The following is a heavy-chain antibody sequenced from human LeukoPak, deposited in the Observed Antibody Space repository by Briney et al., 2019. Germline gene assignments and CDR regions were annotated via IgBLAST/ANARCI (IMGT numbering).Heavy chain of an antibody. Sequence: GGSLRLSCAASGFTFSSYAMSWVRQAPGKGLEWVSAISGSGGSTYYADSVKGRLTISRDNSKNTLYLQMNSLRAEDTAAYYCAKTRITMVRENDFDYWGQGTLVTVSS. V-gene: IGHV3-23*01. CDR3: AKTRITMVRENDFDY. J-gene: IGHJ4*02. CDR2: ISGSGGST. D-gene: IGHD3-10*01. CDR1: GFTFSSYA.